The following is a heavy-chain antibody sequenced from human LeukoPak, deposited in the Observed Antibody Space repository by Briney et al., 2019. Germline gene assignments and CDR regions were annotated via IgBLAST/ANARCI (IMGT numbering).Heavy chain of an antibody. CDR2: ISSSGSTI. CDR1: GFTFSSYE. D-gene: IGHD3-10*01. CDR3: AKGGGGTMVRGVPIDY. V-gene: IGHV3-48*03. Sequence: GGSLRLSCAASGFTFSSYEMNWVRQAPGKGLEWVSYISSSGSTIYYADSVKGRFTISRDNAKNSLYLQMNSLRAEDTALYYCAKGGGGTMVRGVPIDYWGQGTLVTVSS. J-gene: IGHJ4*02.